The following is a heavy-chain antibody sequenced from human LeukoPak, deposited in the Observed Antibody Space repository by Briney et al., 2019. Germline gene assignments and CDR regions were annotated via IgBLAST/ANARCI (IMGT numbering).Heavy chain of an antibody. CDR1: GFTFSSYA. J-gene: IGHJ4*02. CDR2: ISYDGSNK. D-gene: IGHD6-13*01. Sequence: GVSLRLSCAASGFTFSSYAMHRVRQAPGKGLEWVAVISYDGSNKYYADSVKGRFTISRDNSKNTLYLQMNSLRAEDTAVYYCARAVGVWYSSSYDYWGQGTLVTVSS. V-gene: IGHV3-30*04. CDR3: ARAVGVWYSSSYDY.